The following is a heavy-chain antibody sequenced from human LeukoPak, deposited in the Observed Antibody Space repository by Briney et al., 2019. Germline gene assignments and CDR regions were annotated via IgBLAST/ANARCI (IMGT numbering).Heavy chain of an antibody. CDR1: GFTFSTYE. CDR2: ISSSGTSI. V-gene: IGHV3-48*03. D-gene: IGHD6-19*01. CDR3: ARERGLLDSSGWYDY. J-gene: IGHJ5*01. Sequence: PGGSLRLFCSASGFTFSTYELNWVRPEPGKGPELVSYISSSGTSIYYADSVKGRLPIFRGNAKNSLYLQMNSLRAEDTAVLFCARERGLLDSSGWYDYWGHGTLLTVPS.